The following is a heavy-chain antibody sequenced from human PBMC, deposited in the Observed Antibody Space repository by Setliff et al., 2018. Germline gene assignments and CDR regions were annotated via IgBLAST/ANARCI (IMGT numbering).Heavy chain of an antibody. V-gene: IGHV4-59*08. CDR1: GGSVRGYY. D-gene: IGHD3-10*01. CDR2: MYYSGDT. Sequence: SETLSLTCTVSGGSVRGYYWSWIRQPPGKGLEWIGYMYYSGDTIYNPSLKSRVTISVDTSKDQFSLRLSSVTAADTAVYYCARHDVMVRWFDYWGQGTLVTVSS. CDR3: ARHDVMVRWFDY. J-gene: IGHJ4*02.